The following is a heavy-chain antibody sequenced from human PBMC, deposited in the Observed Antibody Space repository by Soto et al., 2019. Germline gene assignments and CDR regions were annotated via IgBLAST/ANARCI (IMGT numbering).Heavy chain of an antibody. CDR1: GYIFTNFG. CDR2: ISPYDGYT. V-gene: IGHV1-18*01. CDR3: ARGGYYDSSGARNYYFYGMNV. D-gene: IGHD3-22*01. J-gene: IGHJ6*02. Sequence: ASVKVSCKASGYIFTNFGISWVRQAPGQGLEWLGWISPYDGYTHYAQILQGRVSMTTDTSTKTAYMELRSLRSDDTAMYYCARGGYYDSSGARNYYFYGMNVWGQGTTVTVSS.